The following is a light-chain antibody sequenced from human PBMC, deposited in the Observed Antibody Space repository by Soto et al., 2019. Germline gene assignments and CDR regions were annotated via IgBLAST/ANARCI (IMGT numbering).Light chain of an antibody. CDR2: GAS. CDR1: QSVDSY. CDR3: QQRDSWPIT. Sequence: IVLTQSPASLSLSPWERATLSCRASQSVDSYLAWYQQKPGQAPRLLIFGASNRATGIPARFSGSGSGTDFTLTINSLQPDDFAVYYCQQRDSWPITFGQGTRLEIK. V-gene: IGKV3-11*01. J-gene: IGKJ5*01.